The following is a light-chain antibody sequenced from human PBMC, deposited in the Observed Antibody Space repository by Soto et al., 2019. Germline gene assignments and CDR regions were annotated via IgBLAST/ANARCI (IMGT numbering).Light chain of an antibody. J-gene: IGKJ5*01. CDR3: QQYNNWPIT. CDR2: GTS. Sequence: EIVMTQSPATLSVSPGESATLSCRASQTILTNLAWYQQRPGQSPRLVMYGTSSRATDIPARFSGSGSGTEFTLTISSLQSEDFVVYYCQQYNNWPITFGQGTHWRL. V-gene: IGKV3-15*01. CDR1: QTILTN.